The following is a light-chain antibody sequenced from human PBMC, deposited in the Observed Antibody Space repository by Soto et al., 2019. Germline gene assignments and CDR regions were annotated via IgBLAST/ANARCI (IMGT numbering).Light chain of an antibody. Sequence: IQMTQSPSTLSAYVGDRVTITCRASQSISSWLAWYQQKPGKAPTLLIYDASSLECGVPSRFSGIGYGTEFTIPIRRRQPDESETHHCIQYNSYCTFGQGTKVEIK. V-gene: IGKV1-5*01. CDR2: DAS. CDR3: IQYNSYCT. CDR1: QSISSW. J-gene: IGKJ1*01.